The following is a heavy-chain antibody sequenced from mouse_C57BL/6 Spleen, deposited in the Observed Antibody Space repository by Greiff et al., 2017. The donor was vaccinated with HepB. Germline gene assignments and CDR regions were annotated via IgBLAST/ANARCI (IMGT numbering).Heavy chain of an antibody. CDR2: IDPNSGST. Sequence: QVQLQQPGAELVKPGASVKLSCKASGYTFTSYWMHWVKQRPGQGLEWIGMIDPNSGSTNYNEKFKSKATLTVDKSSSTAYMQLSSLTSEDSAVYYCARDYDNYIGALDYWGQGTSVTVSS. V-gene: IGHV1-64*01. J-gene: IGHJ4*01. CDR3: ARDYDNYIGALDY. CDR1: GYTFTSYW. D-gene: IGHD2-1*01.